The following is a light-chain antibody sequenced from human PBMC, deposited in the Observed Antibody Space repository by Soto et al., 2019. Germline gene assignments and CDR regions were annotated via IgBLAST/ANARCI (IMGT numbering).Light chain of an antibody. CDR3: AGWEDSLNGVG. CDR1: SSNIGTNY. Sequence: QAVLTQPPSVSAAPGQKVTISCSGGSSNIGTNYVSWYQHFPGTAPQLLIYRNSQRPSGVPDRFSGSKSGTSASLAISGLRSEDEADYYCAGWEDSLNGVGFGGGTKVTVL. CDR2: RNS. V-gene: IGLV1-47*01. J-gene: IGLJ2*01.